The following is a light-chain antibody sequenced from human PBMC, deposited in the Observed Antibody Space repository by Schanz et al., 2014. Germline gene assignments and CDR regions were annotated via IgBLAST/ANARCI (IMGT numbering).Light chain of an antibody. CDR3: SSYTSSSTLV. J-gene: IGLJ1*01. V-gene: IGLV2-14*01. CDR1: SSDVGGYNY. CDR2: DVS. Sequence: QSALTQPPSASGSPGQSVTISYTGTSSDVGGYNYVSWYQQYPGKAPKLIIYDVSNRPSGVSNRFSGSKSGNTASLTISGLQAEDEADYYCSSYTSSSTLVFGTGTKLTVL.